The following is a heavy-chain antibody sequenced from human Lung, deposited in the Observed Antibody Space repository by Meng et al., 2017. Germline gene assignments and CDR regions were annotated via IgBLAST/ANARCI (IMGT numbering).Heavy chain of an antibody. D-gene: IGHD1-1*01. Sequence: VQLVESGGGLVQPGGSLRLSCAGFGFNFPNHWMHWVRQVPGKGLVWVSRVNPDGNDVNYVDSVKGRFTISRDNAKDTVFLQMNNLSGDDTAVYYCTNDRLSEWGQGTLVTVSS. V-gene: IGHV3-74*01. CDR3: TNDRLSE. CDR2: VNPDGNDV. CDR1: GFNFPNHW. J-gene: IGHJ1*01.